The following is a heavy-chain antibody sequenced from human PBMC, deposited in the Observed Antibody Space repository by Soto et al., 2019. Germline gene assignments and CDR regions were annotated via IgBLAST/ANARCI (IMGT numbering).Heavy chain of an antibody. CDR1: GFTFSSYG. V-gene: IGHV3-23*01. J-gene: IGHJ4*02. CDR3: AKKYYDYVWGVGD. D-gene: IGHD3-16*01. CDR2: ISTSGGST. Sequence: EVQLLESGGGLVQPGGSLRLSCAASGFTFSSYGMSWVRQTPGKGLEWVSAISTSGGSTYYADSVKGRLTVSRDNSKNTLYLQMNSLRAEDTAVYYCAKKYYDYVWGVGDWGQGTLVTVSS.